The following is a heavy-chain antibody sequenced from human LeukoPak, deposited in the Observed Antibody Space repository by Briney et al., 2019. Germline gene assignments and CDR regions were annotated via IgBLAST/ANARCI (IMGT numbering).Heavy chain of an antibody. V-gene: IGHV4-34*01. CDR2: INHSGST. CDR3: SSGSVY. J-gene: IGHJ4*02. Sequence: SETLSLTCAVYGGSFSGYYWSWVRQPPGKGLEWVGTINHSGSTNYNPYLKSGVTRSVDTTKNQYTLKLRPVNTANTAVYYCSSGSVYWGQGTLVTVSS. CDR1: GGSFSGYY.